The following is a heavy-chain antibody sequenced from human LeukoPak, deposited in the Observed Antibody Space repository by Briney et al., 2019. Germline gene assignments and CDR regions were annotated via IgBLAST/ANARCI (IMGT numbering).Heavy chain of an antibody. D-gene: IGHD3-3*01. CDR2: ISYDGSNK. Sequence: PGGSLRLSCAASGFTFSSYGMHWVRQAPGKGLEWVAVISYDGSNKYYADSVKGRFTISRDNSKNTLYLQMNSLRAEDTAVYYCARVPYDFWSGYYSPWFDPWGQGTLVTVSS. CDR3: ARVPYDFWSGYYSPWFDP. CDR1: GFTFSSYG. V-gene: IGHV3-30*03. J-gene: IGHJ5*02.